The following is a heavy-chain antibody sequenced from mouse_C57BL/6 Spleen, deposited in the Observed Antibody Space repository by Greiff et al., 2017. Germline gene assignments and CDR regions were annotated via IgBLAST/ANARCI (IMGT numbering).Heavy chain of an antibody. V-gene: IGHV5-9-1*02. CDR1: GFTFSSYA. CDR2: ISSGGDYI. J-gene: IGHJ4*01. CDR3: TRGDPPYAMDY. Sequence: EVKLVESGEGLVKPGGSLKLSCAASGFTFSSYAMSWVRQTPEKRLEWVAYISSGGDYIYYADTVKGRFTISRDNARNTLYLRMSSLKSEDTAMYYCTRGDPPYAMDYWGQGTSVTVSS.